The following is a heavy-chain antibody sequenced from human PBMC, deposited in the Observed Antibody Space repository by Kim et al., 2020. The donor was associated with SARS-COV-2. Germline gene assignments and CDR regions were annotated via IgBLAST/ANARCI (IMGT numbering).Heavy chain of an antibody. J-gene: IGHJ4*02. CDR1: GYTFTSDY. D-gene: IGHD2-2*01. CDR3: ASGKVPARKGPFEY. V-gene: IGHV1-46*01. Sequence: ASVKVSCKASGYTFTSDYMHWVRQAPGKGLERMGIINPSGGSTSYAQKFQGRVTMTSDTSTSTVYMELSSLRSEDTAVHYCASGKVPARKGPFEYLGQGT. CDR2: INPSGGST.